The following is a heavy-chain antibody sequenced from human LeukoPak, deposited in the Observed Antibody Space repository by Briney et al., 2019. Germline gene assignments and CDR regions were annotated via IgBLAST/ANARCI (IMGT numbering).Heavy chain of an antibody. CDR2: ISGSGDRT. CDR1: GFTFSSYA. Sequence: PGGSLRLSCAASGFTFSSYAMTWVRQAPGKGLGWVSGISGSGDRTYYADSVKGRFTISRDNSKNTLYLGMNGLTAEDSAVYYCAKDRMAAAGRQDIWNYWGQGTLVTVSS. J-gene: IGHJ4*02. CDR3: AKDRMAAAGRQDIWNY. D-gene: IGHD6-25*01. V-gene: IGHV3-23*01.